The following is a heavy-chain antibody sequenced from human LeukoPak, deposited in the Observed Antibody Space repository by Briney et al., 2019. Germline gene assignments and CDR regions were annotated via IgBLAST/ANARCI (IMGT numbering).Heavy chain of an antibody. V-gene: IGHV3-30-3*01. CDR3: ATIGDRRTGELYRIDY. CDR2: VSYDRSNK. CDR1: GFTFSNYA. J-gene: IGHJ4*02. D-gene: IGHD7-27*01. Sequence: GGSLRLSCAASGFTFSNYAMHWVRQAPGKGLEWVAVVSYDRSNKYYADSVKGRFTISRDNSKNTLYLQMNSLRAEDAAIYYCATIGDRRTGELYRIDYWGQGTLVTVSS.